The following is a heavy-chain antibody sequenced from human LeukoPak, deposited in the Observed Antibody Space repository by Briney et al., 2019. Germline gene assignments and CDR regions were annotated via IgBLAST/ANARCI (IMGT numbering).Heavy chain of an antibody. Sequence: ASVKVSCKASGYTFTSYDINRVRQAAGQGLEWMGWMNPKSGNTGSAQRFQGRVTMTRDTSISTAYMELSSLRSEDTAVYYCARVWGAIDYWGQGTLVTVSA. CDR1: GYTFTSYD. CDR3: ARVWGAIDY. D-gene: IGHD1-26*01. CDR2: MNPKSGNT. J-gene: IGHJ4*02. V-gene: IGHV1-8*01.